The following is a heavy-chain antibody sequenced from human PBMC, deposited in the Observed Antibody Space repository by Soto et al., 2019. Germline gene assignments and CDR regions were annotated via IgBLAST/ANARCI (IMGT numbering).Heavy chain of an antibody. CDR2: IDQHGSEK. CDR1: GFMFTSYS. V-gene: IGHV3-7*03. CDR3: ARREYDSWSNYSYFDY. Sequence: EVQLVESGGGLVHPGGSLRLSCAASGFMFTSYSMSWVRQAPGKGLEWVTNIDQHGSEKKYVDSVKGRFTISRDNAKNSVSLQMNSLREEDTAVYYCARREYDSWSNYSYFDYFAQGTLVTVSS. J-gene: IGHJ4*02. D-gene: IGHD3-3*01.